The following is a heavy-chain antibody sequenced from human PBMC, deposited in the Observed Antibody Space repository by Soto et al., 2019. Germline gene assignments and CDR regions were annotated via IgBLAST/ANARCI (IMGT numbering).Heavy chain of an antibody. Sequence: EVQLVESGGGSVQPGGSLRLSCAASGFTFSTFSMNWVRQAPGRGLEWISYISGGGRPISYADSVKGRFTISRDNAKNSLSLQMPSLTDEETAVYYCARDLGVAVDSWGQGTRVTVPS. CDR3: ARDLGVAVDS. D-gene: IGHD6-19*01. CDR1: GFTFSTFS. J-gene: IGHJ4*02. CDR2: ISGGGRPI. V-gene: IGHV3-48*02.